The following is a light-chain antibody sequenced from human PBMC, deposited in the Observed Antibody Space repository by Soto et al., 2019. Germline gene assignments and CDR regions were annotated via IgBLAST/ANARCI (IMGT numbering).Light chain of an antibody. Sequence: QSALTQPASVSGSPGQSIASCCTGTSSDVGYYNYVSWYQQHPGKAPKVMIYDVNNRPSGVSDRFSGSKSGNTASLTISGLQAEDEADYYCSSYTSITPYVFGTRTKVTVL. J-gene: IGLJ1*01. V-gene: IGLV2-14*01. CDR1: SSDVGYYNY. CDR3: SSYTSITPYV. CDR2: DVN.